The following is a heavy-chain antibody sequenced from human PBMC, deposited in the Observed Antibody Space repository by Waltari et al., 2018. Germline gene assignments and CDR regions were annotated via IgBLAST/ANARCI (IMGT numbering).Heavy chain of an antibody. CDR1: EHTFSTFI. D-gene: IGHD6-19*01. J-gene: IGHJ4*02. Sequence: QVHLVESGGGVVEPGRSLILSCAAPEHTFSTFILHWVRPAPGKGLEWVALISKDGSSKHYADSVKGRFPISRDNSKNTVYLQMNSLRPDDTAVYYCAREGVSSGRAGTFDYWGQGTLVTVSS. CDR3: AREGVSSGRAGTFDY. CDR2: ISKDGSSK. V-gene: IGHV3-30*04.